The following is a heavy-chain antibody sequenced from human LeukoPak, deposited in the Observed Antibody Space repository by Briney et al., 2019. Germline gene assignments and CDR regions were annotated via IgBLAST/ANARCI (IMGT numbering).Heavy chain of an antibody. V-gene: IGHV1-2*02. CDR2: INPNSGGT. CDR1: GYTFTGYY. J-gene: IGHJ3*02. D-gene: IGHD6-19*01. Sequence: ASVKVSCKASGYTFTGYYMHWVRQAPGQGLEWMGWINPNSGGTNYAQKFQGRVTMTRDTSISTAYMELSRLRSDDTAVYYCARAVNLADAFDIWGQGTMVTVSS. CDR3: ARAVNLADAFDI.